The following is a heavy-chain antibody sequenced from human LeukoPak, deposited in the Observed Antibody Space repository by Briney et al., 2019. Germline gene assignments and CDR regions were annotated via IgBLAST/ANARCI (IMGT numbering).Heavy chain of an antibody. D-gene: IGHD6-19*01. CDR2: ISSSSSTI. J-gene: IGHJ5*02. CDR1: GFTFSSYA. CDR3: ARDVRIAVAGMGNWFDP. V-gene: IGHV3-48*04. Sequence: GGSLRLSCAASGFTFSSYAMSWVRQAPGKGLEWVSYISSSSSTIYYADSVKGRFTISRDNAKNSLYLQMNSLRAEDTAVYYCARDVRIAVAGMGNWFDPWGQGTLVTVSS.